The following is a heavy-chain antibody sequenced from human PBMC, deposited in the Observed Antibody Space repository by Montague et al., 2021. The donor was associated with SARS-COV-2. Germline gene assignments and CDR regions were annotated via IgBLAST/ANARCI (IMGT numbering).Heavy chain of an antibody. CDR3: ARDPRYRLSWSFDY. CDR2: TYYMPKSNN. Sequence: CAISGDSVCINTPARNWKKHSSSIHLECLGGTYYMPKSNNDYAVSANSRMTISPDTSKNQFSLQLSSVTPEDRAVYYCARDPRYRLSWSFDYWGQGTLVSASS. V-gene: IGHV6-1*01. CDR1: GDSVCINTPA. J-gene: IGHJ4*02. D-gene: IGHD6-13*01.